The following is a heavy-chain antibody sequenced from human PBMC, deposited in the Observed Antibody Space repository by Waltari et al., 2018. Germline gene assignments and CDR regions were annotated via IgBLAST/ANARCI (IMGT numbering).Heavy chain of an antibody. D-gene: IGHD3-10*01. CDR3: AKTSGGDYYYYYYMDV. Sequence: QLVESGGGLVQPGGSLRLSCAASGFTFSSYAMSWVRQAPGKGLEWVSAISGSGGSTYYADSVKGRFTISRDNSKNTLYLQMNSLRAEDTAVYYCAKTSGGDYYYYYYMDVWGKGTTVTVSS. V-gene: IGHV3-23*04. CDR1: GFTFSSYA. J-gene: IGHJ6*03. CDR2: ISGSGGST.